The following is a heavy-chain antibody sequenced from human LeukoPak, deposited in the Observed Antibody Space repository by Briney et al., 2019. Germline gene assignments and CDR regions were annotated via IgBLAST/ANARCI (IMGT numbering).Heavy chain of an antibody. CDR1: GGFIRSYY. CDR3: ARVYYSNSYDYWYFDL. D-gene: IGHD6-13*01. J-gene: IGHJ2*01. CDR2: IYYSGCT. V-gene: IGHV4-59*07. Sequence: SDTLSLICTVSGGFIRSYYWSWIRQPPAKGLEWIAYIYYSGCTNYNPSLKSRVNISVDTSKNQFSLKLSTVTAADTAVYYCARVYYSNSYDYWYFDLWGRGTLVTVSS.